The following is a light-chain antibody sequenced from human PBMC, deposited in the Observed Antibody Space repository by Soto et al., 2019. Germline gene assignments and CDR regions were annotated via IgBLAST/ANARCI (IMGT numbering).Light chain of an antibody. CDR1: QSVSSSY. J-gene: IGKJ1*01. CDR3: QQYGSSPWT. CDR2: GAS. Sequence: DIVLTQSPGTLSLSPGERATLSCRASQSVSSSYLAWYQQKPGQAPRLLIYGASIRATGIPDRFSGSGSGTDFTLTISRLEPEDFAVYYCQQYGSSPWTFGQGTKVEIE. V-gene: IGKV3-20*01.